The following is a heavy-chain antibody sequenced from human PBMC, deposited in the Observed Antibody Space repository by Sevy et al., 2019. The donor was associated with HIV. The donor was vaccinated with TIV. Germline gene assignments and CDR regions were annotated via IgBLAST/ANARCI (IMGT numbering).Heavy chain of an antibody. CDR2: IIPIFATA. Sequence: ASVKVSCKASGGTFSSYAISWVRQAPGQGLEWMGGIIPIFATANYAQKFQGRVTITADESTSTDYMELSSLRSEDTAVYYCARAGDYSKHYYYYYMDVWGKGTTVTVSS. V-gene: IGHV1-69*13. J-gene: IGHJ6*03. CDR1: GGTFSSYA. CDR3: ARAGDYSKHYYYYYMDV. D-gene: IGHD4-4*01.